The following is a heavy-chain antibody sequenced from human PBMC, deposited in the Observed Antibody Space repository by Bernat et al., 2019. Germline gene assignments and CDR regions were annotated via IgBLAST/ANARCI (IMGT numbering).Heavy chain of an antibody. J-gene: IGHJ4*02. CDR3: ARLYFRGDTYAAIDN. V-gene: IGHV3-48*02. CDR2: ISNTGSAI. Sequence: EVQLVESGGGLVQPGGSLRLSCAASGFTFSAYSMNWVRQAPGKGLEWVSYISNTGSAIYYADSVKGRFTISRDNAKNSLFLQMNSLRDEDTAIYYCARLYFRGDTYAAIDNWGQGTLVTVSS. CDR1: GFTFSAYS. D-gene: IGHD5-18*01.